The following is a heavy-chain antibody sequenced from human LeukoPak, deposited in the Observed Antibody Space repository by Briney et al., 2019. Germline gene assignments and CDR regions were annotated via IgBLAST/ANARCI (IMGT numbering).Heavy chain of an antibody. D-gene: IGHD3-22*01. CDR3: TRVFYYDSSGYPPGY. CDR2: IRSKAYGGTT. J-gene: IGHJ4*02. Sequence: GVLRLSCTASGFTFGDYAMSWFRQAPGKGLEWVGFIRSKAYGGTTEYAASVKGRFTISRDDSKSIAYLQMNSLKTEDTAVYYCTRVFYYDSSGYPPGYWGQGTLVTVSS. CDR1: GFTFGDYA. V-gene: IGHV3-49*03.